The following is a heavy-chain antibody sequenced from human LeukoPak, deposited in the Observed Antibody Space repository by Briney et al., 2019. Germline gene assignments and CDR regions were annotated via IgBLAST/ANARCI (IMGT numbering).Heavy chain of an antibody. CDR1: GYTFTSYD. D-gene: IGHD4-23*01. Sequence: ASVRVSCKASGYTFTSYDINWVRQATGQGLEWLGWMNPNSGNTGYAQKFQGRVTITRNTSISTAYMELSSLGSEDTAVYYCAAEIYGGNSDCCSFDIWGQGTMVTVSS. CDR3: AAEIYGGNSDCCSFDI. V-gene: IGHV1-8*03. J-gene: IGHJ3*02. CDR2: MNPNSGNT.